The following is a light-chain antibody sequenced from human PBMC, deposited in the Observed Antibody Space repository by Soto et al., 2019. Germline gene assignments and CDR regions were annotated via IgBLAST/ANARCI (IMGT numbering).Light chain of an antibody. CDR3: QQYSSYWT. CDR1: QGIRND. Sequence: EIQMTQSPSSLSASVGDRVTITCRASQGIRNDLGWYQQKPGKXPXXLIYAVSSLRSGVPSRFSGSGSGTEFTLTISSLQPGDFATYYCQQYSSYWTFAQGTKVDI. J-gene: IGKJ1*01. CDR2: AVS. V-gene: IGKV1-17*01.